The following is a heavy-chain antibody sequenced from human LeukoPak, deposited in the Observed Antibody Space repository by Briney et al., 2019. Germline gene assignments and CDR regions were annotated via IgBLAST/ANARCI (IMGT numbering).Heavy chain of an antibody. J-gene: IGHJ4*02. CDR2: IYYSGST. Sequence: SETLSLTCTASGGSISSSSYYWGWIRQPPGKGLEWIGSIYYSGSTYYNPSLKSRVTISVDTSKNQFSLKLSSVTAADTAVYYCARGSFLTGLDYWGQGTLVTVSS. CDR1: GGSISSSSYY. D-gene: IGHD3-9*01. V-gene: IGHV4-39*07. CDR3: ARGSFLTGLDY.